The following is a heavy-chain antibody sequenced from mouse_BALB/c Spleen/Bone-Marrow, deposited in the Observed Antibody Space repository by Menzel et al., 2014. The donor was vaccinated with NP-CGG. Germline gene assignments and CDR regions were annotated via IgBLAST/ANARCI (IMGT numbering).Heavy chain of an antibody. Sequence: VQLQQSGAELVMPGASVKMSCKASGYTFSDYWMHWVKQRPGQGLEWIGAIDTSDSYTSYNQKFKGKATLTVDESSSTAYMPLSSLTSEDSAVYYCARDYYGRGWYSEVWGAGTTATVSS. V-gene: IGHV1-69*01. CDR2: IDTSDSYT. CDR1: GYTFSDYW. J-gene: IGHJ1*01. D-gene: IGHD1-1*01. CDR3: ARDYYGRGWYSEV.